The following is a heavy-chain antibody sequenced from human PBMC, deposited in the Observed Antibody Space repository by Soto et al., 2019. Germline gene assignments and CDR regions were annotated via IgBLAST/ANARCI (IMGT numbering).Heavy chain of an antibody. J-gene: IGHJ6*02. Sequence: SETLSLTCAVSGYSISSGYYWGWIRQPPGKGLEWIGSIYHSGSTYYNPSRKSRVTISVDTSKNQFSLKLSSVTAADTAVYYCARDSTVVVAATYYYYGMDVWGQGTTVTVSS. CDR3: ARDSTVVVAATYYYYGMDV. CDR2: IYHSGST. D-gene: IGHD2-15*01. CDR1: GYSISSGYY. V-gene: IGHV4-38-2*02.